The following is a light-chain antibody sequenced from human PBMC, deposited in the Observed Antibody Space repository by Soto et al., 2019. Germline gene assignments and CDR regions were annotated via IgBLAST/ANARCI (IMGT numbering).Light chain of an antibody. CDR1: QTISSW. J-gene: IGKJ1*01. V-gene: IGKV1-5*03. CDR2: KAS. Sequence: DIQMTQSPSTLSASVGDRVTITCRASQTISSWLAWYQQKPGKAPKLLIYKASTLKSGVPSRFSGSGSETDFILTISSLQPDDFATYYCQQYKSNRRTFGQGTKVDIK. CDR3: QQYKSNRRT.